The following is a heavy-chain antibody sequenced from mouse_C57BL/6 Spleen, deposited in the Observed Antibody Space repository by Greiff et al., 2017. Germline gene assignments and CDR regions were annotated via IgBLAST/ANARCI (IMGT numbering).Heavy chain of an antibody. CDR2: IYPSDSET. CDR3: ARDGDWDGAY. Sequence: QVQLKQPGAELVRPGSSVKLSCKASGYTFTSYWMDWVKQRPGQGLEWIGNIYPSDSETHYNQKFKDKATLTVDKSSSTAYMQLSSLTSEDSAVYYCARDGDWDGAYWGQGTLVTVSA. V-gene: IGHV1-61*01. J-gene: IGHJ3*01. D-gene: IGHD4-1*01. CDR1: GYTFTSYW.